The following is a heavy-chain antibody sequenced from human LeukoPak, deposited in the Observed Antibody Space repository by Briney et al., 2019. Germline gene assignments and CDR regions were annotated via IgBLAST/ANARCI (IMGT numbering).Heavy chain of an antibody. J-gene: IGHJ3*02. V-gene: IGHV4-59*01. D-gene: IGHD3-9*01. CDR2: MYYSGST. CDR3: ARAGYDILTGYCGAFDI. Sequence: SETLSLTCTVSGGSISSFYWSWFRQLPGKGLEWIGYMYYSGSTYYNPSLKSRVSLSVDTSKNQFSLKLNSVTAADTAVYYCARAGYDILTGYCGAFDIWGQGTMVTVSS. CDR1: GGSISSFY.